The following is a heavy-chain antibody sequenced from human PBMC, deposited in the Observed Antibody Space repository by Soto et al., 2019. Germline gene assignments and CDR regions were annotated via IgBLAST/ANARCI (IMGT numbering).Heavy chain of an antibody. CDR3: ARSNYDFWSGGSLDI. D-gene: IGHD3-3*01. CDR1: GFSFSSYL. V-gene: IGHV3-7*03. Sequence: GGSLRLSCAASGFSFSSYLMNWVRQAPGKGLEWVANIKQDGSQKYYVDSVKGRFTISRDNAKNSLYLQMNSLRAEDTAIYYCARSNYDFWSGGSLDIWGRGTMVTVSS. J-gene: IGHJ3*02. CDR2: IKQDGSQK.